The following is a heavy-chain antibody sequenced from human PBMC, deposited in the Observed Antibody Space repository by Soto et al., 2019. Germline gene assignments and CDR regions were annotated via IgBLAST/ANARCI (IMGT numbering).Heavy chain of an antibody. Sequence: PGGSLRLSCAASGFTFTSYAMSWVRQAPGKGLEWVSVVYGGDTTSYADSVKGRFTMSRDNSKNTLYLQMNSLRADDTAVYFCARGPLDTVTTNPQYYGMDVWGQGTTVTVSS. CDR2: VYGGDTT. J-gene: IGHJ6*02. CDR3: ARGPLDTVTTNPQYYGMDV. V-gene: IGHV3-53*01. CDR1: GFTFTSYA. D-gene: IGHD5-18*01.